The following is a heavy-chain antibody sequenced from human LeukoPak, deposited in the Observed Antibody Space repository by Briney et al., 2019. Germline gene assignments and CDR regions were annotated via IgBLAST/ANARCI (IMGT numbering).Heavy chain of an antibody. Sequence: GASVKVSCKASGYTFTSYGISWVRQAPGQGLEWMGWISAYNGNTNYAQKLQGRVTMTTDTSTSTAYMELRSLRSDDTAVYYCVRAPYYDSSGYPSGWGQGTLVTVSS. CDR1: GYTFTSYG. D-gene: IGHD3-22*01. CDR2: ISAYNGNT. V-gene: IGHV1-18*01. CDR3: VRAPYYDSSGYPSG. J-gene: IGHJ4*02.